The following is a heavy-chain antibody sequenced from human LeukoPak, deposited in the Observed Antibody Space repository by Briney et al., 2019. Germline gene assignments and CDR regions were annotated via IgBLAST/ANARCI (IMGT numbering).Heavy chain of an antibody. J-gene: IGHJ4*02. CDR3: ARDKYYYDSSGYYYFDY. Sequence: PSETLSLTCTVSGGSISSSSYYWSWIRQPAGKGLEWIGRIYTSGSTNYNPSLKSRVTMSVDTSKNQFSLKLSSVTAADTAVYYCARDKYYYDSSGYYYFDYWGQGTLVTVSS. CDR1: GGSISSSSYY. V-gene: IGHV4-61*02. D-gene: IGHD3-22*01. CDR2: IYTSGST.